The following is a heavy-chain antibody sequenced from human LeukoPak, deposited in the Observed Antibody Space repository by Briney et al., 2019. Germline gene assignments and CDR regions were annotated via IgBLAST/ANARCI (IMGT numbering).Heavy chain of an antibody. J-gene: IGHJ4*02. V-gene: IGHV3-21*01. CDR3: ARDVPLRFWSDRGYYFDY. CDR1: GFTFSSYS. Sequence: GGSLRLSCAASGFTFSSYSTNWVRQAPGKGLEWVSSISSSSSYIYYADSVKGRFTISRDNAKNSLYLQMNSLRAEDTAVYYCARDVPLRFWSDRGYYFDYWGQGTLVTVSS. CDR2: ISSSSSYI. D-gene: IGHD3-3*01.